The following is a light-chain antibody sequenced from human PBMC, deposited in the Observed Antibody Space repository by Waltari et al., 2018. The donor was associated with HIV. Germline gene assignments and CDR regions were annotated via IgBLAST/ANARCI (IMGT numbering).Light chain of an antibody. CDR2: GNN. CDR3: QSYDSSLSGSV. CDR1: SSNIGARFD. Sequence: SVLTQPPSVSGAPGQRVTISCTGSSSNIGARFDVHWYQQLPGTAPKLLIYGNNNRPSGVPDRCSGSKSGTSASLAITGLQAEDEADYYCQSYDSSLSGSVFGGGTKLTVL. J-gene: IGLJ2*01. V-gene: IGLV1-40*01.